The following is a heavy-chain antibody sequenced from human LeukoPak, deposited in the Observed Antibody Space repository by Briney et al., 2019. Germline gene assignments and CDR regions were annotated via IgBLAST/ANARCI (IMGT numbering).Heavy chain of an antibody. CDR1: GFTFSSYA. V-gene: IGHV1-69*06. CDR3: ARGLGIAVAGTGGWFDP. Sequence: SCAASGFTFSSYAISWVRQAPGQGLEWMGGIIPIFGTANYAQKFQGRVTITADKSTSTAYMELSSLRSDDTAVYYCARGLGIAVAGTGGWFDPWGQGTLVTVSS. CDR2: IIPIFGTA. D-gene: IGHD6-19*01. J-gene: IGHJ5*02.